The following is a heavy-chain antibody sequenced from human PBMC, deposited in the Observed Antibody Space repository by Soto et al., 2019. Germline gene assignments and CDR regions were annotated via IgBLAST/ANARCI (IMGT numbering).Heavy chain of an antibody. V-gene: IGHV3-9*01. J-gene: IGHJ4*02. D-gene: IGHD6-13*01. CDR3: AKDTRRYSSSDTFFDY. Sequence: EVQLVESGGGLVQPGRSLRPSCAASGFTFDDYAMHWVRQAPGKGLEWVSGISWNSGSIGYADSVKGRFTISRDNAKNSLYLQMNSLRAEDTALYYCAKDTRRYSSSDTFFDYWGQGTLVTVSS. CDR1: GFTFDDYA. CDR2: ISWNSGSI.